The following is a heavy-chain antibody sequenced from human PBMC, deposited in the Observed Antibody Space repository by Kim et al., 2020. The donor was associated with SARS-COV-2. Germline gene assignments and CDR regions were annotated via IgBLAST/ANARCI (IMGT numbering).Heavy chain of an antibody. CDR2: ISKSGGST. D-gene: IGHD2-2*03. CDR1: GFTFSNYA. V-gene: IGHV3-23*01. Sequence: GGSLRLSCAASGFTFSNYAMSWVRQAPGKGLEWVSVISKSGGSTYYADSVQGRFTISRDNSKNTLNLQMNSLRAEDTAVYYCAKRGSGFCSRTSCPIDYWGQGILVTVSS. CDR3: AKRGSGFCSRTSCPIDY. J-gene: IGHJ4*02.